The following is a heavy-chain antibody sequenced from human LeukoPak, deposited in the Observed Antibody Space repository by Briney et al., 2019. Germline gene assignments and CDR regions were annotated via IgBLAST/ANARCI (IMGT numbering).Heavy chain of an antibody. V-gene: IGHV3-53*01. CDR2: IYSGGST. J-gene: IGHJ6*02. D-gene: IGHD3-9*01. CDR3: ARDYDILTGYYAYSDYYGMDV. CDR1: GFTFSSYA. Sequence: GGSLRLSCAASGFTFSSYAMSWVRQAPGKGLEWVSVIYSGGSTYYADSVKGRFTISRDNSKNTLYLQMNSLRAEDTAVYYCARDYDILTGYYAYSDYYGMDVWGQGTTVTVSS.